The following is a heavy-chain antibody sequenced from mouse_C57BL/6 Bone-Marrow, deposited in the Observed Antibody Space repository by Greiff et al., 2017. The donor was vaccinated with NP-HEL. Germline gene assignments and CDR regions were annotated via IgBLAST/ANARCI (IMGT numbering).Heavy chain of an antibody. V-gene: IGHV5-16*01. CDR3: AREGGVRGRTYAMDY. D-gene: IGHD2-14*01. J-gene: IGHJ4*01. CDR1: GFTFSDYY. Sequence: DVKLVESEGGLVQPGSSMKLSCTASGFTFSDYYMAWVRQVPEKGLEWVANINYDGSSTYYLYSLKSRFIISRDTAKNILYLQMSSLKTEDTATYYCAREGGVRGRTYAMDYWGQGTSVTVSS. CDR2: INYDGSST.